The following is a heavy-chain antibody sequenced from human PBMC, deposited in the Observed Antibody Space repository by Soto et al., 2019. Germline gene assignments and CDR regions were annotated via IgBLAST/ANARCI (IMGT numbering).Heavy chain of an antibody. CDR3: TRRASSSFYHFDF. J-gene: IGHJ4*02. CDR2: IDPSDSYV. D-gene: IGHD2-2*01. Sequence: GESLKISCQASVYSLTAYWITWVRQMPGKGLEWMATIDPSDSYVDYSPSFRGHVTFSVDRSITTVYLQWNSLKASDSAMYFCTRRASSSFYHFDFWGRGARVTVSS. V-gene: IGHV5-10-1*01. CDR1: VYSLTAYW.